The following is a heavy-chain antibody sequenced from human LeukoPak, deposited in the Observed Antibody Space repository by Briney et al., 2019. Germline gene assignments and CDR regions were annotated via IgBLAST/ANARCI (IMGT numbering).Heavy chain of an antibody. CDR2: INHSGST. D-gene: IGHD5-18*01. V-gene: IGHV4-34*01. Sequence: SETLSLTCAVYGGSFSGYYWSRIRQPPGKGLEWIGEINHSGSTNYNPSLKSRVTISVDTSKNQFSLKLSSVTAADTAVYYCAREPIQLWAKKGYFDYWGQGTLVTVSS. CDR3: AREPIQLWAKKGYFDY. CDR1: GGSFSGYY. J-gene: IGHJ4*02.